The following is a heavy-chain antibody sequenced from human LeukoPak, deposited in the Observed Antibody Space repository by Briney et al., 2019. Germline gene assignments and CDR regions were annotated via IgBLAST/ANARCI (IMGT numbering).Heavy chain of an antibody. V-gene: IGHV1-2*02. Sequence: ASVKVSCKASGYTFTGYYMHWVRQAPGQGLEWMGWINPNSGSTNYAQKFQGRVTMTRDTSISTAYMELSRLRSDDTAVYYCAFQLLGSGMDVWGQGTTVTVSS. CDR2: INPNSGST. J-gene: IGHJ6*02. CDR1: GYTFTGYY. CDR3: AFQLLGSGMDV. D-gene: IGHD2-2*01.